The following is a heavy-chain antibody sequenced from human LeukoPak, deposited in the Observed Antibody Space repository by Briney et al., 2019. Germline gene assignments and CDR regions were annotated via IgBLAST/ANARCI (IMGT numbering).Heavy chain of an antibody. CDR2: IFYGGST. CDR1: GGSISGYY. J-gene: IGHJ4*02. D-gene: IGHD3-9*01. V-gene: IGHV4-59*08. CDR3: ARRYFDWSTFYY. Sequence: SETLFLTCTVSGGSISGYYWSWIRQPPGKGLECIGYIFYGGSTNYNPSLKGRVTISVDTSKNQFSLKLSSVTAADTAVYYCARRYFDWSTFYYWGQGTLVTVSS.